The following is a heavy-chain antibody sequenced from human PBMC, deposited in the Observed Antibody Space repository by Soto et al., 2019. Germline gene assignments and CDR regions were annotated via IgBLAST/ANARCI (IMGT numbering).Heavy chain of an antibody. D-gene: IGHD4-17*01. CDR3: ARHGDNGDYFWYFDL. J-gene: IGHJ2*01. CDR1: GGSISNTNYC. V-gene: IGHV4-39*01. Sequence: QLQLQESGPGLVKPSETLSLTCTVSGGSISNTNYCWGWIRQPPGKAPEWLGSVYYTGSTYNNPSFKSRVTTSVDTSNNLFSLKLSSVTAADTAVYYCARHGDNGDYFWYFDLWGRGTLVTVSS. CDR2: VYYTGST.